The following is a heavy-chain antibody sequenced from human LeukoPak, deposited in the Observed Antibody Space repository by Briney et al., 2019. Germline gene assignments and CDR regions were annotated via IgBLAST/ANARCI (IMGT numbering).Heavy chain of an antibody. CDR1: GFTFSSYG. Sequence: GRSLRLSCAASGFTFSSYGMHWVRQAPGKGLEWVAAISYDGSNKYYADSVKGRFTISRDNSKNTLYLQMNSLRAEDTAVYFCAKEALSYGDPDYYGMDVWGQGTTVTVSS. CDR2: ISYDGSNK. V-gene: IGHV3-30*18. CDR3: AKEALSYGDPDYYGMDV. J-gene: IGHJ6*02. D-gene: IGHD4-17*01.